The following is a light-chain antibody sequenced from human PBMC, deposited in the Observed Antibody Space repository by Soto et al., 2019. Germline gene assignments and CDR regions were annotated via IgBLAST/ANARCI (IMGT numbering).Light chain of an antibody. J-gene: IGLJ3*02. CDR3: SSYAGRYILAV. V-gene: IGLV2-11*01. CDR1: SSDVGGYDF. CDR2: DVT. Sequence: QSALAQPRSVSGSPGQSVTLSCTGTSSDVGGYDFVSWYQQYPGKAPKLIIYDVTKRTSGVPDRFSGSKSGISASLTISGLQAEDEADYYCSSYAGRYILAVFGGGTKLTV.